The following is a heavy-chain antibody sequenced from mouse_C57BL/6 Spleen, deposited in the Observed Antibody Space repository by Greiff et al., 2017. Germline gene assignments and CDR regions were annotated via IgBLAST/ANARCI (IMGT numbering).Heavy chain of an antibody. CDR2: FTMYSDAT. Sequence: LQQSGAELVRPGSSVKLSCKDSYFAFMASAMHWVKQRPGHGLEWKGSFTMYSDATEYSENFKGKATLTANTSSSTAYMELSSLTSEDSAVYYCAMSNYVPRGAMDYWGQGTSVTVSS. CDR3: AMSNYVPRGAMDY. D-gene: IGHD2-5*01. J-gene: IGHJ4*01. CDR1: YFAFMASA. V-gene: IGHV1-49*01.